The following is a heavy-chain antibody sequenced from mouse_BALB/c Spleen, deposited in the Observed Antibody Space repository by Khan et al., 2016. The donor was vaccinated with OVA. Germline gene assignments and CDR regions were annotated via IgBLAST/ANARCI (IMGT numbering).Heavy chain of an antibody. CDR3: TRGGGGNRFAY. V-gene: IGHV1S137*01. J-gene: IGHJ3*01. Sequence: QVQLKQSGAELVRPGVSVKISCKGSGYTFTDFTMHWVKQSHAKSLEWIGVISTYYGDVTYNQKFKGKATMTVDKSSSTAYMELARLTSEDSAIDCGTRGGGGNRFAYWGQGTLVTVSA. CDR1: GYTFTDFT. CDR2: ISTYYGDV.